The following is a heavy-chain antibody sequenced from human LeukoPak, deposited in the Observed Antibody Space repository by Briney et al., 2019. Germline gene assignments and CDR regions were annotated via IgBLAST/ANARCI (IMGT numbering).Heavy chain of an antibody. D-gene: IGHD3-16*02. CDR3: ARDRGDYVWGTYRPYYFDY. Sequence: GGSLRLSCAASGFMVSSNYMSWVRQAPGKGLEWVSVMYSDGSTYYADSVKGRFTISRDNSRNTLYLQMNSLRAEDTAVYYCARDRGDYVWGTYRPYYFDYWGQGTLVTVSS. J-gene: IGHJ4*02. V-gene: IGHV3-53*01. CDR2: MYSDGST. CDR1: GFMVSSNY.